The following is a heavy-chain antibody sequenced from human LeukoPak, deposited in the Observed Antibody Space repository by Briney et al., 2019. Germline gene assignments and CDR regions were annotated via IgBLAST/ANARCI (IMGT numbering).Heavy chain of an antibody. Sequence: SETLSLTCTVSGASISSGHYHWNWIRQPPGKGLEWIGFIHDSGSTYYNPSLKSRVSISRDMSKNQLSLMLSSVTAADTAVYYCARGFGAGNYYYGWFYPWGQGTLVSVSS. CDR2: IHDSGST. CDR1: GASISSGHYH. CDR3: ARGFGAGNYYYGWFYP. V-gene: IGHV4-30-4*01. D-gene: IGHD3-10*01. J-gene: IGHJ5*02.